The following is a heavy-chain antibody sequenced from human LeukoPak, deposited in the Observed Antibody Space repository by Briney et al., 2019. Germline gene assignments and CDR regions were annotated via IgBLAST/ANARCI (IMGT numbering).Heavy chain of an antibody. D-gene: IGHD1-7*01. J-gene: IGHJ4*02. CDR1: GGSISSYY. CDR3: ASNWNYEEGFDY. Sequence: KSSETLSLTCTVSGGSISSYYWSWIRQPAGEGLEWIGRIYTSGSTNYNPSLKSRVTMSVDTSKNQFSLKLSSVTAADTAVYYCASNWNYEEGFDYWGQGTLVTVSS. V-gene: IGHV4-4*07. CDR2: IYTSGST.